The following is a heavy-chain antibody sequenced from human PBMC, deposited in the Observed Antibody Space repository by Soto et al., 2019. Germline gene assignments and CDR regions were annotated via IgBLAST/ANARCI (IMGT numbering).Heavy chain of an antibody. J-gene: IGHJ4*02. CDR2: IKSKTDGGTT. D-gene: IGHD3-10*01. Sequence: GGSLRLSCAASGFTFSNAWMSWVRQAPGKGLEWVGRIKSKTDGGTTDYAAPVKGRFTISRDDSKNTLYLQMNSLKTEDTAVDYCTTGPEVLLWFGELWGMDYWGQGTLVTVSS. V-gene: IGHV3-15*01. CDR1: GFTFSNAW. CDR3: TTGPEVLLWFGELWGMDY.